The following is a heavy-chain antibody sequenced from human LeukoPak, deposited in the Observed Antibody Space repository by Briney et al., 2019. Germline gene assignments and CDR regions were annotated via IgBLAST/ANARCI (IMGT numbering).Heavy chain of an antibody. J-gene: IGHJ4*02. Sequence: GGFLRLSCAASGFTFSSYGMSWVRQAPGKGLEWVSAISGSGGSTYYADSVKGRFTISRDNSKNTLYLQMNSLRAEDTAVYYCAKNHLPYYDILTGPSHLHPDRHFDYWGQGTLVTVSS. V-gene: IGHV3-23*01. D-gene: IGHD3-9*01. CDR3: AKNHLPYYDILTGPSHLHPDRHFDY. CDR1: GFTFSSYG. CDR2: ISGSGGST.